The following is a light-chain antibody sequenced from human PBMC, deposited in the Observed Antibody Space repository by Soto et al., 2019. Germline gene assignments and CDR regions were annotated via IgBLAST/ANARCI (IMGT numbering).Light chain of an antibody. CDR2: RAS. CDR3: QQYSTWPPKYT. Sequence: TQSPSFLSASVGDRVTITCRASQSINNYLAWYQQRPGQPPRLLIYRASTLATGIPDRFSGSGSRTEFSLTISSLQSEDFAVYYCQQYSTWPPKYTFGPGTKLEI. CDR1: QSINNY. V-gene: IGKV3-15*01. J-gene: IGKJ2*01.